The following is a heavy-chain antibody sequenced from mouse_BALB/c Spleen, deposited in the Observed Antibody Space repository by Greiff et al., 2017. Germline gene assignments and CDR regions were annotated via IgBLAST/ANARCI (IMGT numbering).Heavy chain of an antibody. CDR2: INPYNDGT. CDR3: AKGDYYGHYAMDY. D-gene: IGHD1-2*01. V-gene: IGHV1-14*01. J-gene: IGHJ4*01. Sequence: VQLQQPGAELVRPGASVKLSCKASGYTFTSYVMHWVKQKPGQGLEWIGYINPYNDGTKYNEKFKGKATLTSDKSSSTAYMELSSLTSEDSAVYYCAKGDYYGHYAMDYWGQGTSVTVSS. CDR1: GYTFTSYV.